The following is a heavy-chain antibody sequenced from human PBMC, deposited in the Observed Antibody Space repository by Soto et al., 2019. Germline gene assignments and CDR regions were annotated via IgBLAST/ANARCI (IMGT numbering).Heavy chain of an antibody. CDR3: ARGLSGSSQTYFDY. CDR2: INHSGST. D-gene: IGHD1-26*01. J-gene: IGHJ4*02. CDR1: GWSFGEYY. V-gene: IGHV4-34*01. Sequence: SATMSLTSACYGWSFGEYYLSWSRQPQGKGLEWIGEINHSGSTNYNPSLKSRVTISVDTSKNQCSLKLSSVTAADTAVYYCARGLSGSSQTYFDYWGQGTLVTVSS.